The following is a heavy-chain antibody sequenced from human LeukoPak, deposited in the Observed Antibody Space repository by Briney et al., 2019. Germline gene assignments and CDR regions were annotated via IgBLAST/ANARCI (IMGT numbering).Heavy chain of an antibody. J-gene: IGHJ6*03. CDR1: GFTFNSYG. Sequence: GGSLRLSCAASGFTFNSYGIHWVRQAPGKGLEWVAFIRFDGSNNYYADSVKGRFTISRDNSKNTLYLQMNSLRAEDTAVYYCAKDGGGYYPYYYYYMDVWGKGTTVTVSS. D-gene: IGHD3-22*01. CDR2: IRFDGSNN. CDR3: AKDGGGYYPYYYYYMDV. V-gene: IGHV3-30*02.